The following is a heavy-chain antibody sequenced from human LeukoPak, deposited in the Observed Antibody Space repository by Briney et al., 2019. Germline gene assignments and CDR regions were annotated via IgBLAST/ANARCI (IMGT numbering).Heavy chain of an antibody. CDR2: MNPNSGNT. V-gene: IGHV1-8*03. J-gene: IGHJ5*02. CDR3: ARGQNWNAPGTFDP. Sequence: ASVKGSCKASGYTFTSYDINWVRQATGQGLEWMGWMNPNSGNTGYAQKFQGRVTITRNTSISTAYMELSSLRSEDTAVYYCARGQNWNAPGTFDPWGQGTLVTVSS. D-gene: IGHD1-1*01. CDR1: GYTFTSYD.